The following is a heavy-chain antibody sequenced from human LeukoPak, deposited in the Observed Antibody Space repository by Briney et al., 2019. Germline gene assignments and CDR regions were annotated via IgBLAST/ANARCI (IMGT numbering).Heavy chain of an antibody. CDR1: GFTFSNAW. CDR3: ARMIGGASGDFDN. D-gene: IGHD2-21*01. Sequence: GGSLRLSCAASGFTFSNAWMTWVRQAPGKGLEWLSYISDSGSSIYYADSVKGRFTISRDNAKNSLHLQMNSLRVEDTAMYYCARMIGGASGDFDNWGQGTLVTVSS. CDR2: ISDSGSSI. V-gene: IGHV3-48*04. J-gene: IGHJ4*02.